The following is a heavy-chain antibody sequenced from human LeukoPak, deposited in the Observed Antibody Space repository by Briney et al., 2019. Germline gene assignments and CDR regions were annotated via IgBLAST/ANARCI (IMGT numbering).Heavy chain of an antibody. CDR1: GGSISNYY. J-gene: IGHJ6*03. CDR2: IYYSGST. D-gene: IGHD2-2*02. Sequence: SGTLSLTCTVSGGSISNYYWSWIRQPPGKGLEWIGYIYYSGSTNYNPSLKSRVTISVDTSKNQFSLKLSSVTAADTAVYYCARAIYYYYYMDVWGQGTTVTVSS. V-gene: IGHV4-59*01. CDR3: ARAIYYYYYMDV.